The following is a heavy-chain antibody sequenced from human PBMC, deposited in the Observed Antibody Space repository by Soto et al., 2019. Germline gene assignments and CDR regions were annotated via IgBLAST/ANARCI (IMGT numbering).Heavy chain of an antibody. CDR2: ISYDGSNK. J-gene: IGHJ4*02. V-gene: IGHV3-30-3*01. D-gene: IGHD6-6*01. CDR3: ARYSSSPDY. CDR1: GFTFSSYA. Sequence: QVQLVESGGGVVQPGRSLRLSCAASGFTFSSYAMHWVRQAPGKGLEWVAVISYDGSNKYYADSVKGRFTISRDNSKNTLYLQMNSLRAEDTAVYYCARYSSSPDYWGQGTLATVSS.